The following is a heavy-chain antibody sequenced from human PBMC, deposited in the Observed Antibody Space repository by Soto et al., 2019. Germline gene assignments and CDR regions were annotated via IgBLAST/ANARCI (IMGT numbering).Heavy chain of an antibody. V-gene: IGHV4-39*01. J-gene: IGHJ5*02. CDR3: ASGAERQWLSNWFEP. CDR1: GGSISSSSYY. CDR2: IYYSGST. D-gene: IGHD6-19*01. Sequence: QLQLQESGPGLVKPSETLSLTCTVSGGSISSSSYYWGWIRQPPGKGLEWIGSIYYSGSTYYNPSLKSRVTISVDTSKNQFSLKLRSVTAADTAVYYGASGAERQWLSNWFEPWGQGTLVTVSS.